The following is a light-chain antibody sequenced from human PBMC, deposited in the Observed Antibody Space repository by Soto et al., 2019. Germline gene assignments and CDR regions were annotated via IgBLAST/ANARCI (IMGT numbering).Light chain of an antibody. J-gene: IGKJ1*01. CDR1: QSVGSSY. CDR3: QQYGGSPGT. V-gene: IGKV3-20*01. Sequence: ESVLTQSPGTLSLSRGERATLSCRASQSVGSSYLAWYQQKPGQAPRLLIFGASSRAAGIPDRFSGSGSGTDFTLTISRLEPEDFAVYYGQQYGGSPGTFGQGTK. CDR2: GAS.